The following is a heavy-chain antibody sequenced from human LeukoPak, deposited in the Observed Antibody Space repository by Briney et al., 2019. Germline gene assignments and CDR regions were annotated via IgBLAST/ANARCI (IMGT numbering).Heavy chain of an antibody. V-gene: IGHV4-59*01. J-gene: IGHJ4*02. CDR1: GGSISSYY. CDR3: ARLGGGSYYRHFDY. Sequence: SETLSLTCIVSGGSISSYYWSWIRQPPGKGLEWIGYIYYTGSTNYNPSLKSRVTISVDTSKNQFSLTLSSVTAADTAVYYCARLGGGSYYRHFDYWGQGILVTVSS. CDR2: IYYTGST. D-gene: IGHD1-26*01.